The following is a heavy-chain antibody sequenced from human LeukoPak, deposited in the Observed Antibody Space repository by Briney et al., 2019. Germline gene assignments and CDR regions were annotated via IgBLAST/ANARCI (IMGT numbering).Heavy chain of an antibody. CDR3: ARHEVVVAATQGWFDP. V-gene: IGHV4-38-2*01. J-gene: IGHJ5*02. CDR1: GYSVSSGDY. CDR2: IYHSGST. D-gene: IGHD2-15*01. Sequence: SESLSLTCAVSGYSVSSGDYWGWIRQAPGKGVVGNGSIYHSGSTYYNPSLKSRVTISVDTSKNQFSLKLSSVTAADTAVYYCARHEVVVAATQGWFDPWGQGTLVTVSS.